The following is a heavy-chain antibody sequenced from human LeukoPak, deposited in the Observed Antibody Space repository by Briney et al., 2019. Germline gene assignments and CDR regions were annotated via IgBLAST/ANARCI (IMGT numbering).Heavy chain of an antibody. D-gene: IGHD3-10*01. CDR2: INTVTGNP. Sequence: ASVKVSCTASGYTFTGYAMNWVRQAPGQGLEWMGWINTVTGNPTYAQGFTGRFVFSLDISVSTAYLQISSLKAEDTAVYYCARDLMIRGVAYYYGMDVWGQGTTVTVSS. J-gene: IGHJ6*02. V-gene: IGHV7-4-1*02. CDR1: GYTFTGYA. CDR3: ARDLMIRGVAYYYGMDV.